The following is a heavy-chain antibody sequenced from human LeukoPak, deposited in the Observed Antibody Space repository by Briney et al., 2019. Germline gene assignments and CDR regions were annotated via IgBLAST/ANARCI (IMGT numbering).Heavy chain of an antibody. Sequence: SETLSLTCAVYGGSFSGYYWSWIRQPPGKGLEWIGEINHSGSTNYNPSLKSRVTISVDTSKNQFSLKLSSVTAADTAVYYCARGPHTGVNYYDSSGYYYWGQGTLVTVSS. CDR3: ARGPHTGVNYYDSSGYYY. CDR2: INHSGST. V-gene: IGHV4-34*01. CDR1: GGSFSGYY. J-gene: IGHJ4*02. D-gene: IGHD3-22*01.